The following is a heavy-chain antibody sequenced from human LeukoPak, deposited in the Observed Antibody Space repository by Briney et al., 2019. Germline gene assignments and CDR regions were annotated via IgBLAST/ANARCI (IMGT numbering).Heavy chain of an antibody. Sequence: PGGSLRLSCAASGFTFSSYAMHWVRQALGKGLEWVAVISYDGSNKYYADSVKGRFTISRDNSKNTLYLQMNSLRAEDTAVYYCARDRITIFGVVIGDAFDIWGQGTMVTVSS. V-gene: IGHV3-30-3*01. CDR1: GFTFSSYA. CDR2: ISYDGSNK. J-gene: IGHJ3*02. D-gene: IGHD3-3*01. CDR3: ARDRITIFGVVIGDAFDI.